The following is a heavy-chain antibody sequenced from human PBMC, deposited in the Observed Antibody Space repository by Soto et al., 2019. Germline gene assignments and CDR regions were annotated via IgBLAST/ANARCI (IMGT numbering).Heavy chain of an antibody. J-gene: IGHJ4*02. D-gene: IGHD3-16*01. CDR3: AAVMGSDYDYVWGSLTFDD. V-gene: IGHV3-23*01. CDR2: ISGSGVST. CDR1: GFIFRSTA. Sequence: EVELLESGGGLSPPGGSLRLSCAASGFIFRSTAMAWVRQAPGKGLEWVSHISGSGVSTYFSDSVKGRFTISRDNSNNTLYLQMNSRRAEDTAVYFCAAVMGSDYDYVWGSLTFDDWGQGTLVTVSS.